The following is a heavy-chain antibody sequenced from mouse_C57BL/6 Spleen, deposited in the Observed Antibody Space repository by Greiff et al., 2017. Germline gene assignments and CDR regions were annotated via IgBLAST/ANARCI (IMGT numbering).Heavy chain of an antibody. CDR3: ARESSTMIPSGAFDV. D-gene: IGHD2-4*01. J-gene: IGHJ1*03. V-gene: IGHV1-82*01. Sequence: VKLMESGPELVKPGASVKISCKASGYAFSSSWMNWVKQRPGQGLEWIGRIDPGDGDTNYNGKFKGKATLTADKSSSTAYMQLSSLTSEDSAVYFCARESSTMIPSGAFDVWGTGTTVTVSS. CDR2: IDPGDGDT. CDR1: GYAFSSSW.